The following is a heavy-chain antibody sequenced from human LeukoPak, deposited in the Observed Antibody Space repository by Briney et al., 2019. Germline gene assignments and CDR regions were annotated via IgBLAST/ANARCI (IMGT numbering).Heavy chain of an antibody. V-gene: IGHV4-59*01. CDR1: GGSISSYY. D-gene: IGHD4-23*01. J-gene: IGHJ4*02. CDR3: ARVDYGGNQLRYYYFDY. CDR2: IYYRGTT. Sequence: SETLSLTCTVSGGSISSYYWSWIRQPPGKGLEWIGYIYYRGTTNYNPSLKSRVTISVDTSKNQFSLKLSSVTAADTALYYCARVDYGGNQLRYYYFDYWGQGTLVTVSS.